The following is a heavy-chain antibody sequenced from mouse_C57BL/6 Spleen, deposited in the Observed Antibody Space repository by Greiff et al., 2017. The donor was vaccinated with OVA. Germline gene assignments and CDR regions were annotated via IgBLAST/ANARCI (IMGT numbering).Heavy chain of an antibody. Sequence: EVQLQQSGPELVKPGASVKISCKASGYSFTGYYMNWVKQSPEKSLEWIGEINPSTGGTTYNQKFKGKATLTVDQSSSTAYMQLNSLTSEDSAVYYCVEKLGRGGFAYWGQGTLVTVSA. CDR3: VEKLGRGGFAY. J-gene: IGHJ3*01. D-gene: IGHD4-1*01. CDR2: INPSTGGT. V-gene: IGHV1-42*01. CDR1: GYSFTGYY.